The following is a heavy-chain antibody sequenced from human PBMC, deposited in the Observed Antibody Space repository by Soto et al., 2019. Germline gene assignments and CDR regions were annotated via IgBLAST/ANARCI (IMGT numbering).Heavy chain of an antibody. CDR1: GGSISSSSFY. D-gene: IGHD3-9*01. Sequence: IPYLTCAVSGGSISSSSFYWGWIRQPPGKGLEWIGSFYYSESTYYNPSLKSRVIISVDTSKNQFSLKLSSVTAADTAVYYCARGTTVFRYFDQDVWGQGTTVTVSS. CDR3: ARGTTVFRYFDQDV. J-gene: IGHJ6*02. CDR2: FYYSEST. V-gene: IGHV4-39*07.